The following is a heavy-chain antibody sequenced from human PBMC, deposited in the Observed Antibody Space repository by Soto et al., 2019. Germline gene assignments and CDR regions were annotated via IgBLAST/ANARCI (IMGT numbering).Heavy chain of an antibody. V-gene: IGHV3-30*18. CDR2: ISYDGSNK. CDR3: ANAFSGYYDY. Sequence: LRLSCAASGFTFSSYGMHWVRQAPGKGLEWVAVISYDGSNKYYADSVKGRFTISRDNSKNTLYLQMNSLRAEDTAVYYCANAFSGYYDYWGQGTLVTVSS. J-gene: IGHJ4*02. D-gene: IGHD3-22*01. CDR1: GFTFSSYG.